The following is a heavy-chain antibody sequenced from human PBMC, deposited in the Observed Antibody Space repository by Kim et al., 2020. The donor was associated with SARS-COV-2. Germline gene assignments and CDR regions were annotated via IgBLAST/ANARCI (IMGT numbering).Heavy chain of an antibody. CDR1: GFTFSSYA. Sequence: GGSLRLSCAASGFTFSSYAMHWVRQAPGKGLEWVAVISYDGSNKYYADSVKGRFTISRDNSKNPLYLQMNSLRAEDTAVYYCARVGGGNVVGAFDICGQGTTVTVSS. CDR2: ISYDGSNK. D-gene: IGHD1-26*01. J-gene: IGHJ3*02. V-gene: IGHV3-30*04. CDR3: ARVGGGNVVGAFDI.